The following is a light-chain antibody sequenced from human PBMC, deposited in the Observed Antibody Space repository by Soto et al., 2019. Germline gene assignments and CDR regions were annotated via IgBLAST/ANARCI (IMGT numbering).Light chain of an antibody. V-gene: IGLV2-23*01. CDR2: EGS. CDR3: SSYTGEVI. Sequence: QSALTQPASVSGSPGQSITISCTGSSSYVGSYTLVSWYQQHPGKAPKLMIYEGSKRPSGVSNRYSGSQSGNTASLTISGHQAEDEADYYCSSYTGEVIFGGGTKLTVL. CDR1: SSYVGSYTL. J-gene: IGLJ2*01.